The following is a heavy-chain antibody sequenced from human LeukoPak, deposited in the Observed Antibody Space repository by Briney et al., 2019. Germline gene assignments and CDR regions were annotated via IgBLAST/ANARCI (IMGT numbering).Heavy chain of an antibody. CDR3: AKGRALEVVAAFNY. J-gene: IGHJ4*02. CDR1: GFTFSSYA. V-gene: IGHV3-23*01. D-gene: IGHD2-15*01. CDR2: ISGSGANT. Sequence: GGSLRLSCAASGFTFSSYAMGWVRQAPGKGLEWVSAISGSGANTYYADSVKGRFTISRDNSKNTLYLQMDSLRADDTAVYYCAKGRALEVVAAFNYWGQGTVVTVSS.